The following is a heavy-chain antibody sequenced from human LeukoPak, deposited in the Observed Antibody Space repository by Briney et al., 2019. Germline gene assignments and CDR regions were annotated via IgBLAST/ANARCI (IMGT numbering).Heavy chain of an antibody. J-gene: IGHJ4*02. V-gene: IGHV3-66*01. CDR2: IYSGGST. D-gene: IGHD3-16*01. CDR1: GFTVSSNH. Sequence: GGSLRLSCAASGFTVSSNHMSWVRQAPGKGLEWVSVIYSGGSTYYADSVKGRFTISRDNSKNTLYLQMNSLRAEDTAVYYCARDTPFGYFDYWGQGTLVTVSS. CDR3: ARDTPFGYFDY.